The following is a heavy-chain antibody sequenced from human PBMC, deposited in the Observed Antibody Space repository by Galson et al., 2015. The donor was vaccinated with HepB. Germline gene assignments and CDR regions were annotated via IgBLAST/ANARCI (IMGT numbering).Heavy chain of an antibody. CDR2: ISGYNGNT. CDR3: ARARYDTSAPDH. D-gene: IGHD3-16*01. J-gene: IGHJ5*02. Sequence: QSGAEVKRPGASVKVSCKASGYSFTQYGITWVRQAPGQGLEWMGWISGYNGNTNYAQNLQSRVTMTTDTSPTTVYMELRSLRSDDTAVYYCARARYDTSAPDHWGQGTLVTVSS. V-gene: IGHV1-18*01. CDR1: GYSFTQYG.